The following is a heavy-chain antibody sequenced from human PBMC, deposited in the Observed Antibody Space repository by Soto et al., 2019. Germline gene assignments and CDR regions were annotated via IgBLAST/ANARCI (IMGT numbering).Heavy chain of an antibody. V-gene: IGHV1-69*08. CDR2: IIPILGIA. D-gene: IGHD6-19*01. Sequence: QVQLVQSGAEVKKPGSSVKVSCKASGGTFSSYTISWVRQAPGQGLEWMGRIIPILGIANYAQKFQGRVMITADKSTSTAYMELSSLRSEDTAVYYCAREGGIAVAGIFDYWGQGTLVTVSS. CDR3: AREGGIAVAGIFDY. CDR1: GGTFSSYT. J-gene: IGHJ4*02.